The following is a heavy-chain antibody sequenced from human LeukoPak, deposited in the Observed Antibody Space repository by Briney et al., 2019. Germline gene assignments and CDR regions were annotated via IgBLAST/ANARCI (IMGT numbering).Heavy chain of an antibody. CDR1: GGSFSGYY. CDR3: ARADIVVVPAAILDSYYFDY. D-gene: IGHD2-2*01. CDR2: IKHSGST. J-gene: IGHJ4*02. Sequence: PSEALSLTCAVYGGSFSGYYWSWIRQPPGKGLEWIGEIKHSGSTNYNPSLKSRVTISVDTSKNQFSLKLSSVTAADTAVYYCARADIVVVPAAILDSYYFDYWGQGTLVTVSS. V-gene: IGHV4-34*01.